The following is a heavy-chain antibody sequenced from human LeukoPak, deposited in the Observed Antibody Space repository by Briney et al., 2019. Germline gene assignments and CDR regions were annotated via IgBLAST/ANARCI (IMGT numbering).Heavy chain of an antibody. CDR3: ARGYGDYSEYFDY. CDR2: IYYSGST. J-gene: IGHJ4*02. D-gene: IGHD4-17*01. Sequence: PSETLSLTCTVSGGSISSGGYYWSWIRQHPGKGLEWIGYIYYSGSTYYNPSLKNRVTISVDTSKNQFSLKLSSVTAADTAVYYCARGYGDYSEYFDYWGQGTLVTVSS. CDR1: GGSISSGGYY. V-gene: IGHV4-31*03.